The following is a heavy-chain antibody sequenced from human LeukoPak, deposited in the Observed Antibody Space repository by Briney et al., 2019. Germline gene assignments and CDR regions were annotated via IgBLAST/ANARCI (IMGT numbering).Heavy chain of an antibody. Sequence: GGSLRLSCAASGFTFSSYWMSWVRQAPGKGLEWVSIIHIGVTTYYADSVKGRFTISRDSFTNTLYLQMIGLRDDDTAVYYCARERGSDWGQGTLVTVSS. CDR2: IHIGVTT. D-gene: IGHD2-15*01. V-gene: IGHV3-53*01. CDR3: ARERGSD. J-gene: IGHJ4*02. CDR1: GFTFSSYW.